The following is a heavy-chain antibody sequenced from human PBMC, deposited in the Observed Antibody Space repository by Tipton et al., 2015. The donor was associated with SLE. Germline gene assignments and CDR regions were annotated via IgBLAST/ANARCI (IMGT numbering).Heavy chain of an antibody. CDR2: IYYSGST. Sequence: TLSLTCTVSGGSISSGGYYWCWIRQHPGKGLEWIGYIYYSGSTYYNPSLKSRVTISVDTSKNQFSLKLSSVTAADTAVYYCARDTGIAVAGTGLDYWGQGTLVTVSS. CDR3: ARDTGIAVAGTGLDY. CDR1: GGSISSGGYY. D-gene: IGHD6-19*01. J-gene: IGHJ4*02. V-gene: IGHV4-31*03.